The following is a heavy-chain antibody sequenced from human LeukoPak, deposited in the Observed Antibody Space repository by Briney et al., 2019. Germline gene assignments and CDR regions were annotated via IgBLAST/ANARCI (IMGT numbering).Heavy chain of an antibody. D-gene: IGHD3-10*02. CDR1: GFTFSSYS. J-gene: IGHJ6*02. CDR3: ARAITMFSMDV. Sequence: GGSLRLSCAASGFTFSSYSMNWVRQAPGKGLEWVSSISSSGSYIYYADSVKGRFTISRDNAKNSLYLQMNSLRAEDTAVYYCARAITMFSMDVWGQGTTVTVSS. V-gene: IGHV3-21*01. CDR2: ISSSGSYI.